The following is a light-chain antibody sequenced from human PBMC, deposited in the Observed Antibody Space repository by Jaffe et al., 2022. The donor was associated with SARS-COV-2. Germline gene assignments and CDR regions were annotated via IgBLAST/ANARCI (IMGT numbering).Light chain of an antibody. Sequence: EIVLTQSPGTLSLSPGEGATLSCRASQSVSGSHLAWYQQKPGQAPRLLIHDTSNRATGIPDRFSGSGSRTDFTLSINRLEPEDFAVYYCQQYGSLPRTFGQGTKVEIK. CDR1: QSVSGSH. CDR3: QQYGSLPRT. V-gene: IGKV3-20*01. J-gene: IGKJ1*01. CDR2: DTS.